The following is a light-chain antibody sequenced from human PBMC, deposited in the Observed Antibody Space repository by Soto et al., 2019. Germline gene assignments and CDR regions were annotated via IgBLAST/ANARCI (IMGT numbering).Light chain of an antibody. CDR2: DVS. CDR1: SSDIGGYDF. V-gene: IGLV2-14*01. J-gene: IGLJ2*01. CDR3: SSYTTRSTLVV. Sequence: QSALTQPASVAGSPGQSITISCTGTSSDIGGYDFVSWYQQHPGKAPKLMIYDVSNRPSGVPNRFSGSKSGNTASLTISGLQAEDDADYYCSSYTTRSTLVVFGGGTKVTVL.